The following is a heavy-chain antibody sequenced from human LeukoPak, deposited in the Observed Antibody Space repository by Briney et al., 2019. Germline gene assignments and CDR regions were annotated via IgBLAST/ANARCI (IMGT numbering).Heavy chain of an antibody. Sequence: PSETLSLTCSVSNGSISTYHWSWIRQSPGKGLEWIGYVYHSGSAYYNPSLQSRVTISLDMSKNQFSLRLSSVTAADTARYFCARSRGTRRAYTPARYYFDSWGQGTLITVSS. V-gene: IGHV4-59*01. CDR3: ARSRGTRRAYTPARYYFDS. CDR2: VYHSGSA. CDR1: NGSISTYH. J-gene: IGHJ4*02. D-gene: IGHD3-16*01.